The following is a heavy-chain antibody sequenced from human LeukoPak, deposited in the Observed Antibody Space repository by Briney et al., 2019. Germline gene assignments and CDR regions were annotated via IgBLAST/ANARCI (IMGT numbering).Heavy chain of an antibody. V-gene: IGHV1-69*13. D-gene: IGHD3-16*02. CDR1: GGTFSSYA. Sequence: SVKVSCKASGGTFSSYAISWVRQAPGQGLERMGGIIPIFGTANYAQKFQGRVTITADESTSTVYMELSNLRSEDTAVYYCSRDGDPYDHVWGTYPPGMYYFDYWGQGTLVTVSS. CDR3: SRDGDPYDHVWGTYPPGMYYFDY. J-gene: IGHJ4*02. CDR2: IIPIFGTA.